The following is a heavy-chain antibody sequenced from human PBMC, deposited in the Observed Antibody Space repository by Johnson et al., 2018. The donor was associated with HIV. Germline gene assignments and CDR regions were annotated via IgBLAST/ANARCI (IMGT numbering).Heavy chain of an antibody. J-gene: IGHJ3*02. D-gene: IGHD1-26*01. V-gene: IGHV3-30*04. Sequence: QVQLVESGGGVVQPGRSLRLSCAASGFTFSSYAMHWVRQAPGKGLEWVAVISYDGSDKYYADSVKGRFTISRDSSKNTLYLQMNSLRAEDMAVYYCARGSRYTYDNDEAQLLHAFDSVGQGTMVTVSS. CDR3: ARGSRYTYDNDEAQLLHAFDS. CDR1: GFTFSSYA. CDR2: ISYDGSDK.